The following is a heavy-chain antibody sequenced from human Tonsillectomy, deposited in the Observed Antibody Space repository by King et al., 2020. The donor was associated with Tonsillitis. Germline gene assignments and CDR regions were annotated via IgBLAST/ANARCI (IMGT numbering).Heavy chain of an antibody. CDR3: AKGYYYDSSGYYPGYDAFDI. D-gene: IGHD3-22*01. V-gene: IGHV3-30*02. CDR2: IXYDGSNK. J-gene: IGHJ3*02. CDR1: GFSFSNYG. Sequence: HVQLVESGGGVVQPGGSLRLSCAAFGFSFSNYGMHWVRQAPGKGLEWVTFIXYDGSNKFNADSVXGRFTISRDXSKNTLYLQMNSLRAEDTAVYYCAKGYYYDSSGYYPGYDAFDIWGQGTMVTVSS.